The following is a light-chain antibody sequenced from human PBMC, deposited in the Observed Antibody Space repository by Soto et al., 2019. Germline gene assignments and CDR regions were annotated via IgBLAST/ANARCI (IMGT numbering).Light chain of an antibody. Sequence: EIALTQSPATLSLSPGERATLSCRASQSVSSYLAWYQQKPGQAPRLLIYDASNRATGIPARFSGSGSGTDFTLSISSLEPEDFAIYYCQHRSNWPMYTFGQGTKLEIK. J-gene: IGKJ2*01. CDR2: DAS. CDR3: QHRSNWPMYT. CDR1: QSVSSY. V-gene: IGKV3-11*01.